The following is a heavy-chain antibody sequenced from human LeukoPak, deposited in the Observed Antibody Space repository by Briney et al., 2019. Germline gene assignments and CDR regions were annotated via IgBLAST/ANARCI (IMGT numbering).Heavy chain of an antibody. CDR1: GFTFNIFD. V-gene: IGHV3-23*01. CDR3: ARDSGYDLYYFDY. CDR2: ISGSGGST. J-gene: IGHJ4*02. D-gene: IGHD5-12*01. Sequence: GGSLRLSCAASGFTFNIFDMTWVRQAPGKGLEWVSTISGSGGSTYYADSVKGRFTISRDNSKNTLYLQMNSLRAEDTAVYYCARDSGYDLYYFDYWGQGTLVTVSS.